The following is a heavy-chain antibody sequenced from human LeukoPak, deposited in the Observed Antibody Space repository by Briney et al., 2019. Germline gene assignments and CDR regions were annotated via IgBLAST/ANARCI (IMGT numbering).Heavy chain of an antibody. CDR2: ISSSSSYI. CDR3: ARFGVATSAFDY. D-gene: IGHD3-3*01. CDR1: AFTFSSYS. V-gene: IGHV3-21*01. Sequence: GRSLRLSCAAPAFTFSSYSMNWVRQAPGKGLEWVLSISSSSSYIDYADSVKGRFTISRDNAKNSLYLQMNSLRTEDTAVYYCARFGVATSAFDYWGQGTLVTVSS. J-gene: IGHJ4*02.